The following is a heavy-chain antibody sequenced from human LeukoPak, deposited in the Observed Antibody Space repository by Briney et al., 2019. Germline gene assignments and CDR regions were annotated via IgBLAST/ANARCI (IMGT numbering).Heavy chain of an antibody. CDR3: AREYYYESSDYYVVLSGAFDI. J-gene: IGHJ3*02. D-gene: IGHD3-22*01. CDR2: INPNSDVT. V-gene: IGHV1-2*02. CDR1: GYTFTGYY. Sequence: ASVKVSCKASGYTFTGYYMHWVRQAPGQGLEWMGWINPNSDVTNYAQKFQGRVTMTRDTSISTAYMELSSLRSDDTAVYYCAREYYYESSDYYVVLSGAFDIWGQGTMVTVSS.